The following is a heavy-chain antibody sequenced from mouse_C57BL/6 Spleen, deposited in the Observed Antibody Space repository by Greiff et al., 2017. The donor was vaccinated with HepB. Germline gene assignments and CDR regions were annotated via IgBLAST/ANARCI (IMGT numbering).Heavy chain of an antibody. D-gene: IGHD2-5*01. Sequence: QVQLQQSGAELVMPGASVKLSCKASGYTFTSYWMHWVKQRPGQGLEWIGEIDPSDSYTNYNQKFKGKSTLTVDKSSSTAYMQLSSLTSEDSAVYYCAREPSYYSNSAWFAYWGQGTLVTVSA. CDR1: GYTFTSYW. J-gene: IGHJ3*01. CDR2: IDPSDSYT. CDR3: AREPSYYSNSAWFAY. V-gene: IGHV1-69*01.